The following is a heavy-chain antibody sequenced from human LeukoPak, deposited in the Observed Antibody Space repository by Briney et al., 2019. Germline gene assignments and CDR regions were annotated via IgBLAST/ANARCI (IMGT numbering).Heavy chain of an antibody. CDR2: IKSKSDGGTI. Sequence: GGSLRLSCVGSGFTFSDAWTSWVRQAPGKGLEWVGRIKSKSDGGTIDYAAPVKGRFTISRDDSRNTLYLQMNSLKTEDTAVYYCTTRRQDGWWGQGTLVTVS. CDR1: GFTFSDAW. V-gene: IGHV3-15*01. J-gene: IGHJ4*02. D-gene: IGHD2-15*01. CDR3: TTRRQDGW.